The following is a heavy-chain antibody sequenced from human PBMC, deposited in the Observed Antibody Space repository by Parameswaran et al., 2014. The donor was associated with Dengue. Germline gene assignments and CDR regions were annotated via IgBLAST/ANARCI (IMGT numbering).Heavy chain of an antibody. CDR2: INAGNGNT. D-gene: IGHD3-9*01. V-gene: IGHV1-3*01. J-gene: IGHJ5*02. CDR3: ARGPPDILTGYYIS. Sequence: WVRQAPGQRLEWMGWINAGNGNTKYSQKFQGRVTITRDTSASTAYMELSSLRSEDTAAYYCARGPPDILTGYYISWGQGTLVTVSS.